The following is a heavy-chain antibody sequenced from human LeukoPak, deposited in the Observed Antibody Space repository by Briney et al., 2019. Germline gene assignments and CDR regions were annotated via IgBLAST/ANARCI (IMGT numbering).Heavy chain of an antibody. J-gene: IGHJ4*02. CDR1: GFTFSSNW. D-gene: IGHD4-17*01. CDR3: ARDPLGPLYGDYSLDY. CDR2: INGDGNIT. Sequence: PGGSLRLSCAAFGFTFSSNWMHWVRQTPGKGLVWVSRINGDGNITRYADSVRGRITISRDNAKNTLYLQMNSLRVEDTAVYYCARDPLGPLYGDYSLDYWGQGTLVPVSS. V-gene: IGHV3-74*01.